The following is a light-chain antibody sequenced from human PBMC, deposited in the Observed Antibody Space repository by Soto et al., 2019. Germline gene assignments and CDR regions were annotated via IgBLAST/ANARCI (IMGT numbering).Light chain of an antibody. J-gene: IGLJ1*01. CDR1: TSDVGGYNY. V-gene: IGLV2-11*01. Sequence: QSVMSQPRSVSGAPGKSATTPCPGTTSDVGGYNYVSWYQQHPGKAPKLMIYDVSKRSSGVPDRFSGSKSGNTASLTISGPQAEDEADYYCCSYAGSYVFGTGTKVTVL. CDR2: DVS. CDR3: CSYAGSYV.